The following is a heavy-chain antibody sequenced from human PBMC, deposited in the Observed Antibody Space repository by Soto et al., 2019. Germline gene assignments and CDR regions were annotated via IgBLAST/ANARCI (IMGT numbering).Heavy chain of an antibody. CDR2: FDPEDGET. V-gene: IGHV1-24*01. CDR3: ARDQVYGSGSLIPYYYYYYMDV. D-gene: IGHD3-10*01. Sequence: GASVKVSCKVSGYTLTELSMHWVRQAPGKGLEWMGGFDPEDGETIYAQKFQGRVTMTADTSTDTAYMELSSLRSEDTAVYYCARDQVYGSGSLIPYYYYYYMDVWGKGTTVTVSS. J-gene: IGHJ6*03. CDR1: GYTLTELS.